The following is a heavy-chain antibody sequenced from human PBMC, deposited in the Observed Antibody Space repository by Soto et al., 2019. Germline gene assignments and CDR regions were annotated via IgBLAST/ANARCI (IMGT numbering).Heavy chain of an antibody. CDR2: ISWNSGSI. Sequence: EVQLVESGGGLVQPGRSLRLSCAASGFTFDDYAMHWVRQAPGKGLEWVSGISWNSGSIGYADSVKGRFTISRDNAKNSLYLQMNSLRAEYTALSYCAKGHGDHRTNYDYWGQGNLVTVS. J-gene: IGHJ4*02. CDR3: AKGHGDHRTNYDY. CDR1: GFTFDDYA. V-gene: IGHV3-9*01. D-gene: IGHD4-17*01.